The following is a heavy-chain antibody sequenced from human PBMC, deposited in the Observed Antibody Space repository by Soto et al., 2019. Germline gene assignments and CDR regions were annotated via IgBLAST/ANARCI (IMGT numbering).Heavy chain of an antibody. V-gene: IGHV4-31*03. CDR2: IYYSGST. J-gene: IGHJ5*02. Sequence: QVQLQESGPGLVKPSQTLSLTCTVSGGSISSGGYYWSWIRQHPGKGLEWIGYIYYSGSTYCNPSLKSRVTISVDTSKNQFSLKLSSVTAADTAVYYCAGTYDSSGYPVVAWGQGTLVTVSS. CDR1: GGSISSGGYY. D-gene: IGHD3-22*01. CDR3: AGTYDSSGYPVVA.